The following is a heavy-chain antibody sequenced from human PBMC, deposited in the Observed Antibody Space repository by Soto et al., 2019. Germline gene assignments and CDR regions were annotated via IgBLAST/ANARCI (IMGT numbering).Heavy chain of an antibody. CDR3: ARGVVGATDIWFDP. D-gene: IGHD1-26*01. J-gene: IGHJ5*02. Sequence: ASVKVSCKASGYTFTSYGISWVRQAPGQGLEWMGWIGAYNGNTNYAQKLQGRVTMTTDTSTSTAYMELRSLRSEDTAVYYCARGVVGATDIWFDPWGHGTRVTVSS. V-gene: IGHV1-18*01. CDR2: IGAYNGNT. CDR1: GYTFTSYG.